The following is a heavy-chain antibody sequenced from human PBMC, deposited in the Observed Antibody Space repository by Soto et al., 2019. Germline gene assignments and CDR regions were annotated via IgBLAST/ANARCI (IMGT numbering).Heavy chain of an antibody. J-gene: IGHJ5*02. CDR3: ARSVEAVAGCNWFEP. CDR1: GGTFSSYA. CDR2: IIPIFGTA. V-gene: IGHV1-69*13. Sequence: SVKVSCKASGGTFSSYAISWVRQAPGQVLEWMGGIIPIFGTANYAQKFQDRVTITADESTSTAYMELSSLRSEDTVVYYCARSVEAVAGCNWFEPWGQGTLVTVSS. D-gene: IGHD6-19*01.